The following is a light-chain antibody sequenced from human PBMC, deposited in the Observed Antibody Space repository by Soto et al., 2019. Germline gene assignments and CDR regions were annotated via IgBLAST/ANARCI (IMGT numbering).Light chain of an antibody. CDR2: DAS. V-gene: IGKV3D-20*01. CDR1: QSVSSSY. Sequence: EIVLTQSPATLSLSPGERATLSCGASQSVSSSYLAWYQQKPGLAPRLLIYDASSRATGIPDRFGGSGSGTDFTLTISRLEPEDFAVYYCQQYGSSPRITFGPGTKVDIK. J-gene: IGKJ3*01. CDR3: QQYGSSPRIT.